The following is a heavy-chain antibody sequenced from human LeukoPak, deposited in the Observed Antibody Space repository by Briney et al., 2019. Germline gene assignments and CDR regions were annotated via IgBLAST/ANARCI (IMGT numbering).Heavy chain of an antibody. J-gene: IGHJ3*02. CDR3: ARDTSVTGDAFDI. V-gene: IGHV4-4*07. CDR1: GGSFSGYY. D-gene: IGHD2-21*02. Sequence: PSETLSLTCAVYGGSFSGYYWSWIRQPAGKGLEWIGRIYTSGSTNYNPSLKSRVTMPVDTSKNQFSLKLSSVTAADTAVYYCARDTSVTGDAFDIWGQGTMVTVSS. CDR2: IYTSGST.